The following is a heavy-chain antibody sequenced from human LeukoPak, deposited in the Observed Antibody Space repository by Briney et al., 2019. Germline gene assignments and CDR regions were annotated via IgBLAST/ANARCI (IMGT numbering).Heavy chain of an antibody. CDR1: GYTFTSYG. CDR3: ARDQDGYNDYYYYYYMDV. V-gene: IGHV1-18*01. CDR2: ISAYNGNT. D-gene: IGHD5-24*01. Sequence: GASVKVSCKASGYTFTSYGISWVRQAPGQGLEWMGWISAYNGNTNYAQKLQGRVTMTTDTSTSTAYMELRSLRSDDTAVYYCARDQDGYNDYYYYYYMDVWGKGTTVTISS. J-gene: IGHJ6*03.